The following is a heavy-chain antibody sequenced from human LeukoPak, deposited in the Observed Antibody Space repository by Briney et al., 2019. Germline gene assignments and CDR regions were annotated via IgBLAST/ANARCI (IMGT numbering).Heavy chain of an antibody. CDR3: ARDHNYANWFDP. Sequence: GGSLRLACAASGFTLMTYSMNWVRQAPGKGPEWVAHISSGGTTIHYADSVKGRFTISRDNADNMLYLQLNSLRVEDTAVYYCARDHNYANWFDPRGQGTLVTVSS. J-gene: IGHJ5*02. CDR1: GFTLMTYS. D-gene: IGHD1-1*01. V-gene: IGHV3-48*01. CDR2: ISSGGTTI.